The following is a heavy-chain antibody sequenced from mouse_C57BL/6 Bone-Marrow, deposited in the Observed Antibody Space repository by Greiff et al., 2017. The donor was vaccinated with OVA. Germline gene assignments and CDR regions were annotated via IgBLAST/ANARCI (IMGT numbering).Heavy chain of an antibody. CDR3: ARPDYGSSPYAMDY. J-gene: IGHJ4*01. CDR1: GFTFSDYG. D-gene: IGHD1-1*01. V-gene: IGHV5-17*01. CDR2: ISSGSSTI. Sequence: VQLKQSGGGLVKPGGSLKLSCAASGFTFSDYGMHWVRQAPEKGLEWVAYISSGSSTIYYADTVKGRFTISRDNAKNTLFLQMTSLRSEDTAMYYCARPDYGSSPYAMDYWGQGTSVTVSS.